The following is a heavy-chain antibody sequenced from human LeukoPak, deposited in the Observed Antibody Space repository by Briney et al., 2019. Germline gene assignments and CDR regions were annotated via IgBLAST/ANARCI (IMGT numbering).Heavy chain of an antibody. J-gene: IGHJ4*02. CDR1: GYTFTCYG. CDR3: ARDFPRTRVYYDSSGLDY. D-gene: IGHD3-22*01. CDR2: ISAYNGNT. Sequence: ASVKVSCKASGYTFTCYGISWVRQAPGQGLEWMGWISAYNGNTNYAQKLQGRVTMTTDTSTSTAYMELRSLRSDDTAVYYCARDFPRTRVYYDSSGLDYWGQGTLVTVSS. V-gene: IGHV1-18*01.